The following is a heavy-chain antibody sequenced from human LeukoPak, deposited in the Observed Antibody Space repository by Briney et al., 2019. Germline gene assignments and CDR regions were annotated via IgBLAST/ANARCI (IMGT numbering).Heavy chain of an antibody. Sequence: SQTLSLTCTVSGGSISSGDYYWSWIRQPPGKGLEWIGYIYYSGSTHYNPSLKSRVIISIDTSKNQFSLELSSVTAADTAVYYCVRDGGGPEYDYWGQGTLVTVSS. D-gene: IGHD2-15*01. J-gene: IGHJ4*02. CDR1: GGSISSGDYY. CDR3: VRDGGGPEYDY. V-gene: IGHV4-30-4*01. CDR2: IYYSGST.